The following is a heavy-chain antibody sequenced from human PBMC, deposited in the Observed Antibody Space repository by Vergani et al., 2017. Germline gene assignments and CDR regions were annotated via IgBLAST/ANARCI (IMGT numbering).Heavy chain of an antibody. CDR3: ASNPRLGGDVVDS. CDR1: VGSISSDNW. V-gene: IGHV4-4*02. CDR2: IHRSRST. D-gene: IGHD3-16*01. Sequence: QVQLQQWGPGLVTPSGTLSLTCAVYVGSISSDNWWTWVRQDPGRGLQWIGEIHRSRSTNYIPSLRRRVTISLDKSKNQFSLKLTSVTAADTAVYFCASNPRLGGDVVDSWGQGTLVTVSS. J-gene: IGHJ4*02.